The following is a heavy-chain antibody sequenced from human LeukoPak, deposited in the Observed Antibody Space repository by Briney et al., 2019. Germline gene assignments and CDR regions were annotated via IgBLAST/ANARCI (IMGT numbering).Heavy chain of an antibody. D-gene: IGHD2-2*01. CDR1: GFTVSSNY. CDR3: ASESLNCSSTSCYHLYYYYGMDV. J-gene: IGHJ6*02. CDR2: IYSGGST. Sequence: GGSLRLSCAASGFTVSSNYMSWVRQAPGKGLEWVSVIYSGGSTYYADSVKGRFTISRDNSKNTLYLQMNSLRAEDTAVYYCASESLNCSSTSCYHLYYYYGMDVWGQGTTVTVSS. V-gene: IGHV3-66*01.